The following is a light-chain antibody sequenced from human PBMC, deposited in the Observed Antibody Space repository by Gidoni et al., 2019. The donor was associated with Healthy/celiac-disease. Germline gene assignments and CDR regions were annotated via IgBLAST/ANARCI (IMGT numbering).Light chain of an antibody. Sequence: ELVLTHSPGTLSLSPGERATLSCRTSQTVHNNYLAWYQQKPGQAPRLLIYGASSRATGIPDRFSGSGSGTDFTLSISRLEPEDFAVYYCQQYGISPYTFGQGTKLEI. V-gene: IGKV3-20*01. J-gene: IGKJ2*01. CDR2: GAS. CDR3: QQYGISPYT. CDR1: QTVHNNY.